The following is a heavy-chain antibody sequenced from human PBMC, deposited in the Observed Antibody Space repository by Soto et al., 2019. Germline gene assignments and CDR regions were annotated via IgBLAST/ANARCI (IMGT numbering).Heavy chain of an antibody. CDR2: IYYSGST. CDR1: GGSISSSSYY. J-gene: IGHJ6*02. V-gene: IGHV4-39*01. CDR3: ACIFSGGYGYGFYYYGMDV. D-gene: IGHD5-18*01. Sequence: PSETLSLTCTVSGGSISSSSYYWGWIRQPPEKRLEWIGSIYYSGSTYYNPSLKSRVTISVDTSKDQFSLKLSSVTAADTAVYYCACIFSGGYGYGFYYYGMDVWGQGTTVTVSS.